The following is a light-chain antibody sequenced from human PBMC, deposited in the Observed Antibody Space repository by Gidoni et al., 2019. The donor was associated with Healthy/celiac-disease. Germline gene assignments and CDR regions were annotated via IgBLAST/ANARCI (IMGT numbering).Light chain of an antibody. V-gene: IGLV3-1*01. CDR2: QDS. CDR3: QAWDSSTASVV. CDR1: KLGDKY. Sequence: SYELTQPPSVSVSPGQTASITCSGDKLGDKYACWYQQKPGQSPVLVIYQDSKRPSVIPERFSGSNSGNTATLTISGTQAMDEADYYCQAWDSSTASVVFGGGTKLTVL. J-gene: IGLJ2*01.